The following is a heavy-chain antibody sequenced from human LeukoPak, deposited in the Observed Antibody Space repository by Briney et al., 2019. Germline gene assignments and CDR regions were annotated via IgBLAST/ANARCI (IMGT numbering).Heavy chain of an antibody. V-gene: IGHV1-2*02. J-gene: IGHJ4*02. CDR2: IDPNSGGT. D-gene: IGHD5-18*01. Sequence: ASVKVSCKASRFTFNDYYIHWVRQAPGQGLEWMGWIDPNSGGTHHAQNFQGRVTVTRDASIYTVYMDLTSLRSDDTAVYYCAEGYSYGYHSFDYWGQGTLVTVSS. CDR3: AEGYSYGYHSFDY. CDR1: RFTFNDYY.